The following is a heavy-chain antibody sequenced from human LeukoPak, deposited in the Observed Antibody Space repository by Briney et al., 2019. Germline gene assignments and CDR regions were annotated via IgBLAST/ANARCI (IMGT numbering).Heavy chain of an antibody. V-gene: IGHV3-30*03. CDR1: GFTFSNYV. Sequence: GGSLRLSCAASGFTFSNYVIHWVRQAPGKGLERLAVISYDGTNKYYADTVKGRFTISRDHSQSTVDLQMNTLRGADTAVYYCVRSPTYYNMDVWGKGTTVTVSS. J-gene: IGHJ6*03. CDR2: ISYDGTNK. CDR3: VRSPTYYNMDV.